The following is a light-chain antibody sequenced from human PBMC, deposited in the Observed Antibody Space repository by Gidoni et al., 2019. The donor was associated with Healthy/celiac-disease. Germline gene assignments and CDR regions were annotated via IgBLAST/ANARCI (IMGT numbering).Light chain of an antibody. CDR1: KLGDKY. CDR3: QAWDSSTAV. V-gene: IGLV3-1*01. CDR2: QDS. J-gene: IGLJ2*01. Sequence: SYELTQPPSASVSPGQTASITCPGDKLGDKYACWYQQKPGQSPVLVIYQDSKRPSGIPERFSGSNSGNTATLTISGTQAMDEADYYCQAWDSSTAVFGGGTKPTVL.